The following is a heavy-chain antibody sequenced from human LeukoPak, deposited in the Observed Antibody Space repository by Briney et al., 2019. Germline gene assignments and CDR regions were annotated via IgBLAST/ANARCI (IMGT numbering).Heavy chain of an antibody. V-gene: IGHV3-74*01. Sequence: GGSLRLSCAASGFTFSSYWMHWVRQAPGKGLVWVSRINTDGGSTSYADSVKGRFTISRDNAKNTLYLQMNSLRAEDTAVYYCARDPWGGWNFEAFDIWGQGTMVTVSS. J-gene: IGHJ3*02. CDR1: GFTFSSYW. CDR2: INTDGGST. CDR3: ARDPWGGWNFEAFDI. D-gene: IGHD1-7*01.